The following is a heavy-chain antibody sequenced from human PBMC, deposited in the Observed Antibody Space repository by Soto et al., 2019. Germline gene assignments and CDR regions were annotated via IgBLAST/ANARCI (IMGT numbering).Heavy chain of an antibody. CDR1: TVTFTNYA. CDR3: ATISDRGIAAALDS. J-gene: IGHJ4*02. Sequence: GGSLRLSCVASTVTFTNYAMTWVRQAPGGGLEGGSAISGSGGTTYYAESVKGRFSISGDKSKNTLYPHLNSLRVEDTAIYYCATISDRGIAAALDSWGQGTLVTVSS. CDR2: ISGSGGTT. V-gene: IGHV3-23*01. D-gene: IGHD6-13*01.